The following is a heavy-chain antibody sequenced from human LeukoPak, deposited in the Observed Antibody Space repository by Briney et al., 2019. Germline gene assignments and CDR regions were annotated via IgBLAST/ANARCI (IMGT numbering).Heavy chain of an antibody. CDR3: ARVRTAYNWFDP. CDR2: IYYSGST. V-gene: IGHV4-59*01. J-gene: IGHJ5*02. D-gene: IGHD3-10*01. CDR1: GGSISSYY. Sequence: SQTLSLTCTVSGGSISSYYWSWLRQPPGKGLEWIGYIYYSGSTNYSPSLKSRVTISVDTSKNQFSLKLTSVTAADTAVYYCARVRTAYNWFDPWGQGTLVTVSS.